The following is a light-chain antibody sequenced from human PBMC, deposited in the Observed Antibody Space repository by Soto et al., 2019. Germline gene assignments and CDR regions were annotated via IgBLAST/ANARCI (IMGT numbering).Light chain of an antibody. CDR1: QTISSW. J-gene: IGKJ5*01. V-gene: IGKV1-5*03. CDR2: KAS. CDR3: QQLDSYPIT. Sequence: DIQMTQSPSTLSGSVGDRVTITCRASQTISSWLAWYQQKPGKAPKLLIYKASTLKSGVPSRFSGSGSGTECTLTISSLQPDDVATYYCQQLDSYPITLGQGTRLEIK.